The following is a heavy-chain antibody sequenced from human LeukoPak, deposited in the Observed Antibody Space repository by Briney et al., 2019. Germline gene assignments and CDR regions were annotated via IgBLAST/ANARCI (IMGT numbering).Heavy chain of an antibody. V-gene: IGHV4-39*01. J-gene: IGHJ4*02. CDR2: IYYSGST. Sequence: SETLSLTCTVSGGSISSSSYYWGWIRQPPGKGLEWIGSIYYSGSTYYNPSLKSRVTIYVDTSKNQFSLKVSSVTAADTAVFYCARTTSGAVIAIAYWGQGTLVTVSS. CDR3: ARTTSGAVIAIAY. D-gene: IGHD3-16*02. CDR1: GGSISSSSYY.